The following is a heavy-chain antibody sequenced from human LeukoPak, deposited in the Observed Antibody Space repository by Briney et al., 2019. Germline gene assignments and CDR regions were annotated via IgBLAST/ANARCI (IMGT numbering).Heavy chain of an antibody. J-gene: IGHJ4*02. CDR3: ARAVQAFDY. Sequence: SETLSLTCTVSGGSVSSRPHFWAWIRQTPGKGLEWIGTIYYTGSANYNPSLKSRVTMSVDTSKDHFSLKLSSVTAADTAVYYCARAVQAFDYWGQGTLVTVSS. CDR2: IYYTGSA. V-gene: IGHV4-39*02. CDR1: GGSVSSRPHF.